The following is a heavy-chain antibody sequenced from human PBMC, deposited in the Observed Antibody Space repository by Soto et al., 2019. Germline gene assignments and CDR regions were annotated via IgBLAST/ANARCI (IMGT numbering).Heavy chain of an antibody. D-gene: IGHD3-22*01. Sequence: ASVKVSCKASGYTFTGYYMHWVRQAPGQGLEWMGWINPNSGGTNYAQKFQGRVTMTRDTSISTAYMELSRLRSDDTAVYYCARNYYDSSGYYSWPWGQGTLLTVSS. V-gene: IGHV1-2*02. CDR1: GYTFTGYY. CDR3: ARNYYDSSGYYSWP. J-gene: IGHJ5*02. CDR2: INPNSGGT.